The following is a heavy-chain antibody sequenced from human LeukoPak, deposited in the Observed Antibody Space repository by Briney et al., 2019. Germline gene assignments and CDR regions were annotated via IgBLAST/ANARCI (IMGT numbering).Heavy chain of an antibody. CDR1: GGTFSSYA. J-gene: IGHJ5*02. V-gene: IGHV1-69*13. D-gene: IGHD6-6*01. CDR3: ARGASIAARPTDNWFDP. CDR2: IIPIFGTA. Sequence: SVKVSCKASGGTFSSYAISWVRQAPGQGLEWMGGIIPIFGTANYAQKFQGRVTITADESTSTAYMELSSLRSEDTAAYYCARGASIAARPTDNWFDPWGQGTLVTVSS.